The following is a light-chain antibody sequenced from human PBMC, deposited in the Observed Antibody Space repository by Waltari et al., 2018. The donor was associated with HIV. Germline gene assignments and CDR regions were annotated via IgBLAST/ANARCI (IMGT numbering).Light chain of an antibody. J-gene: IGKJ4*01. CDR1: QIVWSN. V-gene: IGKV3-15*01. CDR2: GAS. Sequence: EVVMTQSPATLSVSPGERATLSCRASQIVWSNLAWYQQKPGQAPRLLIYGASTRATGIPARFSGSGSGTEFTLTISSLQSEDFAVYYCQQYYNWLTFGGGAKVEIK. CDR3: QQYYNWLT.